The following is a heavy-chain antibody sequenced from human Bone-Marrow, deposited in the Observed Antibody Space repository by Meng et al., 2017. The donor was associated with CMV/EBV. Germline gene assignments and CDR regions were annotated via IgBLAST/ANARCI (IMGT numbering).Heavy chain of an antibody. CDR1: GGSVSSGSYY. CDR3: AVAVAAHFDY. D-gene: IGHD6-19*01. CDR2: IYYSGST. J-gene: IGHJ4*02. V-gene: IGHV4-61*01. Sequence: LTCPVSGGSVSSGSYYWSWIRQPPGKGLEWIGYIYYSGSTNYNPSLKSRVTISVDTSKNQFSLKLSSVTAADTAVYYCAVAVAAHFDYWGQGTLVTVSS.